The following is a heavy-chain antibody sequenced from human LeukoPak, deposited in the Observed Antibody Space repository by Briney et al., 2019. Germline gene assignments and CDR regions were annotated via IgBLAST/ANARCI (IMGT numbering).Heavy chain of an antibody. CDR3: ARSLAVAAPDY. CDR1: GYTFTSNY. J-gene: IGHJ4*02. CDR2: ISPSGGST. Sequence: ASVKVSCKAFGYTFTSNYMHWVRQAPGQGPEWMGVISPSGGSTTYAQKFQGRVTLTRDMSTSTDYLELSSLRSEDTAVYYCARSLAVAAPDYWGQGTLVTVSS. V-gene: IGHV1-46*01. D-gene: IGHD6-19*01.